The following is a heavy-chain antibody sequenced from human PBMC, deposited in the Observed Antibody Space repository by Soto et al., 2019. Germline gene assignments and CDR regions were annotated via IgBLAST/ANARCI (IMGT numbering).Heavy chain of an antibody. V-gene: IGHV3-30*18. CDR2: ISYDGSNK. D-gene: IGHD3-22*01. CDR3: AKDGPYDTTLGAFDI. CDR1: GFTFSSYD. Sequence: QVQLVESGGGVVQPGRSLRLSCAASGFTFSSYDMHWVRQAPGKGLEWVAVISYDGSNKYYADSVKGRFTISRDNSKNTLYLQMNSLRAEDTAVHYCAKDGPYDTTLGAFDIWGQGTMVTVSS. J-gene: IGHJ3*02.